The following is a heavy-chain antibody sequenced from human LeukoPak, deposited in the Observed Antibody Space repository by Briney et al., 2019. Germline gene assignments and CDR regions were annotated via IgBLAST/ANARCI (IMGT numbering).Heavy chain of an antibody. CDR2: IYTSGSA. Sequence: SQALSLTCTVSGGSIAGGSDYWSWIRQPAGKGLEWIGRIYTSGSAIYNPSLKSRVTISVDTSKNQFSLKLSSMTAADTAVCFCAREYGSSWTYWYFDLWGRGTLVTVSS. CDR1: GGSIAGGSDY. CDR3: AREYGSSWTYWYFDL. D-gene: IGHD6-13*01. V-gene: IGHV4-61*02. J-gene: IGHJ2*01.